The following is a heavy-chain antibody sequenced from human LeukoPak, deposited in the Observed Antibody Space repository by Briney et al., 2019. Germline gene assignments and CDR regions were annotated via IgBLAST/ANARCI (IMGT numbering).Heavy chain of an antibody. CDR3: ARQQWLDYWYFDL. CDR2: ISGSGGST. V-gene: IGHV3-23*01. CDR1: GFTFSSYA. D-gene: IGHD6-19*01. Sequence: GGSLRLSCAASGFTFSSYAMSWVRRAPGKGLEWVSAISGSGGSTYYADSVKGRFTISRDNSKNTLYLQMNSLRAEDTAVYYCARQQWLDYWYFDLWGRGTLVTVSS. J-gene: IGHJ2*01.